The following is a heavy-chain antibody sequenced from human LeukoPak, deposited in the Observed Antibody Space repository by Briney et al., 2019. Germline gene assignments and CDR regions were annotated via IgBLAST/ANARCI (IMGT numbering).Heavy chain of an antibody. Sequence: PGGSLRLSCAASGFTFSTYGMHWVRLAPGKGLEWVAFIRYDGSNKYYADSVKGRFTISRDTSKNTVSLQMNSLRAEDTAVYYCAGDKTTGGWYEFDYWGQGTLVTVSS. CDR3: AGDKTTGGWYEFDY. CDR2: IRYDGSNK. V-gene: IGHV3-30*02. CDR1: GFTFSTYG. D-gene: IGHD6-19*01. J-gene: IGHJ4*02.